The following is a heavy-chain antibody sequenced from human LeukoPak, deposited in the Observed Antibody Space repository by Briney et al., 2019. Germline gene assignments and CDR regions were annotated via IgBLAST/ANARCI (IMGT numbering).Heavy chain of an antibody. CDR3: ATSGYSYGPFDY. Sequence: GGSLRLSCAASGFTFSSYSMNWVRQAPGKGLEWVSSISSSSSYIYYADSVKGRFTISRDNAKNSLYLQMNSLRAEDTAVYYCATSGYSYGPFDYWGQGTLVTVSS. V-gene: IGHV3-21*01. CDR1: GFTFSSYS. J-gene: IGHJ4*02. D-gene: IGHD5-18*01. CDR2: ISSSSSYI.